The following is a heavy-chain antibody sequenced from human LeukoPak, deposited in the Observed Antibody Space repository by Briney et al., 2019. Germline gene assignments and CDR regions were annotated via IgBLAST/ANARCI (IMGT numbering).Heavy chain of an antibody. Sequence: KASETLSLTCTVSGGSISSYYWSWIRQPPGKGLEWIGSIYYSGSTYYNPSLKSRVTISVDTSKNQFSLKLSSVTAADTAVYYCARQSGATTLDYWGQGTLVTVSS. CDR2: IYYSGST. J-gene: IGHJ4*02. D-gene: IGHD1-26*01. CDR3: ARQSGATTLDY. CDR1: GGSISSYY. V-gene: IGHV4-39*01.